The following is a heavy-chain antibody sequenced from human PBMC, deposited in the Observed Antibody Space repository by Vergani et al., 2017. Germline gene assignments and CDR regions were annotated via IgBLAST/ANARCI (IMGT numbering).Heavy chain of an antibody. CDR1: GFTFSSYA. V-gene: IGHV3-23*01. CDR2: ISGSGGST. D-gene: IGHD3-22*01. CDR3: AKDRYDSSGYYSPFDY. J-gene: IGHJ4*02. Sequence: EVQLLESGGGLVQPGGSLRHSCAASGFTFSSYAMSWVRQAPGKGLEWVSAISGSGGSTYYADSVKGRFTISRDNSKNTLYLQMNSLRAEDTAVYYCAKDRYDSSGYYSPFDYWGQGTLVTVSS.